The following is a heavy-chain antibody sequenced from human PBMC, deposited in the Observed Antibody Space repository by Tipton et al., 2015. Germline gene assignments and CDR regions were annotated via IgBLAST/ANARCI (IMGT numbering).Heavy chain of an antibody. CDR1: GGSISSSSYY. CDR3: ASPSLPHDRGDYYFQS. CDR2: IYYSGST. D-gene: IGHD2-21*02. Sequence: TLSLTCSVSGGSISSSSYYWDWIRQPPGKGLEWIGNIYYSGSTYYNPSLNSRVTISIDTSRNQFSLKLSSVTAADTAVYYCASPSLPHDRGDYYFQSWGQGSLVTVSS. J-gene: IGHJ4*02. V-gene: IGHV4-39*01.